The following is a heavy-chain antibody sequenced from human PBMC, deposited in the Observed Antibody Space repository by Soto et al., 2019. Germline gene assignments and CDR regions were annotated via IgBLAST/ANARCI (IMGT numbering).Heavy chain of an antibody. D-gene: IGHD6-13*01. CDR3: ARHSGDSTPWYRGFYYYAMDV. CDR2: ISYGGSA. V-gene: IGHV4-39*01. Sequence: PSETLSLTCAVSGGSITSSSYFWGWIRQPPGKGLEGIGIISYGGSAHYNPSLKSRVTFSVDSSRNQFSLQLSSVAAADTATYFCARHSGDSTPWYRGFYYYAMDVWGQGTTVTVFS. CDR1: GGSITSSSYF. J-gene: IGHJ6*02.